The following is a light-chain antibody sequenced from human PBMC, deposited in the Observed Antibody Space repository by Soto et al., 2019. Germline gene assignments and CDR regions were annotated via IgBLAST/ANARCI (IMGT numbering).Light chain of an antibody. CDR1: SSDVGSHNH. V-gene: IGLV2-14*01. CDR3: SSYTSRGV. CDR2: EVS. Sequence: QSVLTQPAFVSGTPGQSITISCTGSSSDVGSHNHVSWSQQYPGRAPKLIIYEVSYRPSGVSNRFSGSKSGNTASLTISGLQAEDEADYYCSSYTSRGVFATGTKVTV. J-gene: IGLJ1*01.